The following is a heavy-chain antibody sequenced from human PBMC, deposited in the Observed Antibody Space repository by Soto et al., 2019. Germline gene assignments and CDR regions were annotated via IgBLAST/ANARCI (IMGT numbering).Heavy chain of an antibody. Sequence: VQLQESGPGLVKPSETLSLTRSVSGGSVSSHSYYWSWIRQPPGKGLEWIGYVYYTGSTNYNPSLKSRVTISVDTSKNQFSLKLSSVTAADTAVYHCARDQVGISWFDPWGQGTLVTVSS. J-gene: IGHJ5*02. V-gene: IGHV4-61*01. CDR1: GGSVSSHSYY. D-gene: IGHD1-26*01. CDR2: VYYTGST. CDR3: ARDQVGISWFDP.